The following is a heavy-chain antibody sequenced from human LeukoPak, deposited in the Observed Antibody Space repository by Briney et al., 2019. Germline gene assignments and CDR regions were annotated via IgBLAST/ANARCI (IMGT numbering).Heavy chain of an antibody. CDR3: AIFQGTYDDNDNDY. J-gene: IGHJ4*02. CDR1: GGTFRSNA. CDR2: IIPMIDTP. V-gene: IGHV1-69*13. D-gene: IGHD1/OR15-1a*01. Sequence: ASVKVSCKASGGTFRSNAINWVRQAPGKGLEWMGGIIPMIDTPKYAQRFQGRVTITADDSTSTSYMVVSSLRSEDTAVYCCAIFQGTYDDNDNDYWGQGTLVTVSS.